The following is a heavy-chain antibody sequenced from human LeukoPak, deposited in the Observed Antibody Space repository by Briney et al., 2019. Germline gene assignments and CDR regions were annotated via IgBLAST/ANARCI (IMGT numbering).Heavy chain of an antibody. D-gene: IGHD1-1*01. V-gene: IGHV4-39*07. CDR2: IYYSGST. CDR3: ASLGRYNWNPEGNY. J-gene: IGHJ4*02. CDR1: GGSISSSSYY. Sequence: SSETLSLTCTVSGGSISSSSYYWGWIRQPPGKGLEWIGSIYYSGSTYYNPSLKSRVTISVDTSKNQFSLKLSSVTAADTAVYYCASLGRYNWNPEGNYWGQGTLVTVSS.